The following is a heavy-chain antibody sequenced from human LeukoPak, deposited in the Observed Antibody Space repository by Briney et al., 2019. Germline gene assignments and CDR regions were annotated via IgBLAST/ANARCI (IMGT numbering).Heavy chain of an antibody. CDR2: IGPRGGTT. D-gene: IGHD2-15*01. CDR1: GFTFSSYA. CDR3: ARESGGGTRLIDY. Sequence: GGSLRLSCAASGFTFSSYAVNWVRQAPGKGLEWVSVIGPRGGTTYYADSVKGRVTISRDNSKDTLYLQMDSLRVEDTAVYYCARESGGGTRLIDYWGQGTPVTVSS. V-gene: IGHV3-23*01. J-gene: IGHJ4*02.